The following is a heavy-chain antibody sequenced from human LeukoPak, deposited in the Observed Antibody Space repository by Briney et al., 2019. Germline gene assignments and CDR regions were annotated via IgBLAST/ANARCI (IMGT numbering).Heavy chain of an antibody. J-gene: IGHJ4*02. V-gene: IGHV1-2*02. D-gene: IGHD6-13*01. CDR3: AQGRGSSWFDY. Sequence: ASGYTFTGXXXXXVRQAPGQXXXXXGWINPNSGGTNYAQKFQGRVTMTRDTSISTAYMELSRLRSDDTAVYYCAQGRGSSWFDYWGQGTLVTVSS. CDR1: GYTFTGXX. CDR2: INPNSGGT.